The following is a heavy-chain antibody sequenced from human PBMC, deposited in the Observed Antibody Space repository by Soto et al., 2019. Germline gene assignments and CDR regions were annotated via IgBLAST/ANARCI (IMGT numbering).Heavy chain of an antibody. J-gene: IGHJ4*02. V-gene: IGHV3-33*01. CDR3: ARDCSIWYGSVKGDCCY. Sequence: GGSLRLSCAASGFTFSSYGMHWVRQAPGKGLEWVAVIWYDGSNKYYADSVKGRFTISRDNSKNTLYLQMNSLRAEDTAVYYCARDCSIWYGSVKGDCCYWGQGTLVTVSS. CDR2: IWYDGSNK. CDR1: GFTFSSYG. D-gene: IGHD3-10*01.